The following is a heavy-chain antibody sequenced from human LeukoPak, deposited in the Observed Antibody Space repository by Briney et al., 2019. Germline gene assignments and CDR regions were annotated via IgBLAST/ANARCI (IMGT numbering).Heavy chain of an antibody. V-gene: IGHV3-11*04. J-gene: IGHJ4*02. CDR2: ISSSGSTI. D-gene: IGHD3-9*01. Sequence: GSLRLSCAASGFTFSDYYMSWIRQAPGKGLEWVSYISSSGSTIYYADSVRGRFTISRDNSKNTLFLQMNSLRPEDTAVYYCARGPDYDILADYFDYWGQGTLVTVSS. CDR3: ARGPDYDILADYFDY. CDR1: GFTFSDYY.